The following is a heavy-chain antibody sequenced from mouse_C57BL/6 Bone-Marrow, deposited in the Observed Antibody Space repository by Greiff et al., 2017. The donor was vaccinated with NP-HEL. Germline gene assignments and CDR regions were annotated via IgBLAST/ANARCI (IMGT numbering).Heavy chain of an antibody. CDR2: IYPRDGST. CDR3: ARGEVTGTPWFAY. J-gene: IGHJ3*01. CDR1: GYTFTSYD. V-gene: IGHV1-85*01. Sequence: QVQLKQSGPELVKPGASVKLSCKASGYTFTSYDINWVKQRPGQGLEWIGWIYPRDGSTKYNEKFKGKATLTVDTSSSTAYMELHSLTSEDSAVYFCARGEVTGTPWFAYWGQGTLVTVSA. D-gene: IGHD4-1*01.